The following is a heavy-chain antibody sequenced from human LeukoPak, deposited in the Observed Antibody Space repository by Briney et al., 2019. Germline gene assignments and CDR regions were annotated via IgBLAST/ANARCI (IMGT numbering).Heavy chain of an antibody. D-gene: IGHD3-22*01. CDR2: IYYSGST. V-gene: IGHV4-59*06. Sequence: SETLSLTCTVSGGSISSYYWSWIRQHPGKGLEWIGYIYYSGSTYYNPSLKSRVTISVDTSKNQFSLKLSSVTAADMAVYYCARDYYDSSGYYSGFDYWGQGTLVTVSS. J-gene: IGHJ4*02. CDR1: GGSISSYY. CDR3: ARDYYDSSGYYSGFDY.